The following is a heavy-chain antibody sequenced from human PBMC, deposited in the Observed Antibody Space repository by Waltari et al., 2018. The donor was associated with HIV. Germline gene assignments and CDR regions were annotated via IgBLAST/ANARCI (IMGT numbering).Heavy chain of an antibody. V-gene: IGHV3-23*01. D-gene: IGHD1-1*01. CDR2: ISGSGGKT. CDR1: GFTFGLHG. J-gene: IGHJ6*02. Sequence: EVQLLESEGGLVQPGGSLRLSCVASGFTFGLHGLGWGRQAPGKGLEWVSGISGSGGKTNYADSVKGRFTISRDNSKNTLYLQMNSLRAEDTAIFYCAIQRNPLNNFYYGMDVWGQGTTVTVSS. CDR3: AIQRNPLNNFYYGMDV.